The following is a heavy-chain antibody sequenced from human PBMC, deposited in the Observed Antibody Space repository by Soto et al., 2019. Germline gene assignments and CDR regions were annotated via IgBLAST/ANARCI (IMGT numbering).Heavy chain of an antibody. D-gene: IGHD2-2*01. CDR1: GYTFTSYG. CDR2: ISAYNGNT. J-gene: IGHJ4*02. Sequence: GESLKISCKASGYTFTSYGISWVRQAPGQGLEWMGWISAYNGNTNYAQKLQGRVTMTTDTSTSTAYMELRSLRSDDTAVYYCARGILVVPAAMYYFDYWGQGTLVTVSS. V-gene: IGHV1-18*01. CDR3: ARGILVVPAAMYYFDY.